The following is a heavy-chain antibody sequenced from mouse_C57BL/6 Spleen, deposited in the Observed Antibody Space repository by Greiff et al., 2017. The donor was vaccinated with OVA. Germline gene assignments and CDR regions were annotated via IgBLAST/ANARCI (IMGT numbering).Heavy chain of an antibody. J-gene: IGHJ2*01. CDR1: GYTFTSYW. Sequence: LQQPGAELVKPGASVKMSCKASGYTFTSYWITWVKQRPGQGLEWIGDIYPGSGSTNYNEKFKSKATLTVDTSSSTAYMQLSSLTAEDSAVYYCARGGYDYDGGYFDYWGQGTTLTVSS. D-gene: IGHD2-4*01. CDR3: ARGGYDYDGGYFDY. CDR2: IYPGSGST. V-gene: IGHV1-55*01.